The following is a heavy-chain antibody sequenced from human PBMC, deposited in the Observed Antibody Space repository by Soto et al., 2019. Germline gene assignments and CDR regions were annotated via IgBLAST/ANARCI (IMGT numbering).Heavy chain of an antibody. CDR1: GYTFTSYA. V-gene: IGHV1-3*01. CDR2: INAGNGNT. Sequence: ASVKVSCKASGYTFTSYAMHWVRQAPGQRLEWMGWINAGNGNTKYSQKFQGRVTITRDTSASTAYMELSSLRSEDTAVYYCAREGYGSGSRMRVIGHNCFDPWGQGTLVTVSS. D-gene: IGHD3-10*01. J-gene: IGHJ5*02. CDR3: AREGYGSGSRMRVIGHNCFDP.